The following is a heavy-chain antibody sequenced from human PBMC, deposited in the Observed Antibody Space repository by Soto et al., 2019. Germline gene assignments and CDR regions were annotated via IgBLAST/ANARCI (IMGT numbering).Heavy chain of an antibody. CDR1: GFTFSSSG. V-gene: IGHV3-33*01. CDR3: ARAPFTIYDTSGYYDY. J-gene: IGHJ4*02. Sequence: PGGSLRLSCAASGFTFSSSGMHWVRQAPGKGLEWVAIIWYDGSKKYYADSVKGRFTISRDNSKNTAYLQMNSLRAEDTAVYYCARAPFTIYDTSGYYDYWGQGTLVTVSS. D-gene: IGHD3-22*01. CDR2: IWYDGSKK.